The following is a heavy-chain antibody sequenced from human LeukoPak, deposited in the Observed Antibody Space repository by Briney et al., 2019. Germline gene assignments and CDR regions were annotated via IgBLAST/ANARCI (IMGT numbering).Heavy chain of an antibody. CDR3: ARDEYYYDSSETY. D-gene: IGHD3-22*01. Sequence: GGSLRLSCAASGFTFSSYAMHWVRQAPGKGLEWVSSISSSSSYIYYADSVKGRFTISRDNAKNSLYLQMNSLRAEDTAVYYCARDEYYYDSSETYWGQGTLVTVSS. V-gene: IGHV3-21*01. CDR1: GFTFSSYA. CDR2: ISSSSSYI. J-gene: IGHJ4*02.